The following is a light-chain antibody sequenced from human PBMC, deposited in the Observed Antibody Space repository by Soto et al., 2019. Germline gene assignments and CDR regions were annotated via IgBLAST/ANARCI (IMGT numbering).Light chain of an antibody. CDR1: QSLAYIDGNTY. J-gene: IGKJ2*01. V-gene: IGKV2-30*01. Sequence: EVVMTQSPLSLPVTLGQPASISCRSSQSLAYIDGNTYLSWFQQRPGQSPRRLIYKVSNGESGVPDRFSDSGAGTDFTLKISRVEAEDVRVYYCMQGTHGPPYTFGQGTKLQIK. CDR2: KVS. CDR3: MQGTHGPPYT.